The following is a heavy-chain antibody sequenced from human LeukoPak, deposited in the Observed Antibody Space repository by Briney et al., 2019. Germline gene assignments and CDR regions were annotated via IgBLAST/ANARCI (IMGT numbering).Heavy chain of an antibody. CDR3: AKESREDCTNGVCYPFDY. D-gene: IGHD2-8*01. CDR2: IRYDGSNK. Sequence: GGSLRLSCAASGFTFSSYGMHWVRQAPGKGLEWVAFIRYDGSNKYYADSVKGRFTISRDNPKNTLYLQMNSLRAEDTAVYYCAKESREDCTNGVCYPFDYWGQGTLVTVSS. J-gene: IGHJ4*02. CDR1: GFTFSSYG. V-gene: IGHV3-30*02.